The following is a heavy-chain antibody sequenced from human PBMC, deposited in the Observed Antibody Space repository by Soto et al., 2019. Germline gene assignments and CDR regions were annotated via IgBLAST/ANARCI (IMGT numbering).Heavy chain of an antibody. V-gene: IGHV1-69*12. J-gene: IGHJ4*02. CDR1: GGTFSSYA. Sequence: QVQLVQSGAEVKKPGSSVKVSCKASGGTFSSYAISWVRQAPGQGLEWMGGIIPIFGTANYEQKFQGRVTITADESTSTAYMELSSLRSEDTAVYYCARDRSSSSSWRGTYFDYWGQGTLVTVSS. D-gene: IGHD6-13*01. CDR2: IIPIFGTA. CDR3: ARDRSSSSSWRGTYFDY.